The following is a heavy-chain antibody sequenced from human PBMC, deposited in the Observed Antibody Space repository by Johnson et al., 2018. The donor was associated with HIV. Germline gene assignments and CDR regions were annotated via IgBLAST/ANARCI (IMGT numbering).Heavy chain of an antibody. D-gene: IGHD4-17*01. V-gene: IGHV3-13*01. Sequence: VLLVESGGGLVQPGGSLRLSCVASGFTFSNYDMHWVRQVTGEGLEWVSGIGTAGDTYYPGSVKGRFTISRDNSKNTLYLQMNSLRAEDTAVYYCARDATPWGGAYVGYAFDLWGQGTMVAVSS. CDR2: IGTAGDT. CDR1: GFTFSNYD. CDR3: ARDATPWGGAYVGYAFDL. J-gene: IGHJ3*01.